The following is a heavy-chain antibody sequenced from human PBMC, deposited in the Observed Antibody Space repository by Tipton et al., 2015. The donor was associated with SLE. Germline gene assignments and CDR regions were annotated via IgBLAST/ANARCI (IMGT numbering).Heavy chain of an antibody. J-gene: IGHJ4*02. V-gene: IGHV1-69*18. CDR2: IIPIFGTP. CDR3: ATVGWQEETTTDY. Sequence: QLVQSGAEVKKPGSSVKVSCQASGGTFSSYAISWVRQAPGQGLEWMGRIIPIFGTPDYAQRFQGRVTITADESTSTAYMELSSLRSEDTALYYCATVGWQEETTTDYWGQGTLVTVSS. CDR1: GGTFSSYA. D-gene: IGHD1-26*01.